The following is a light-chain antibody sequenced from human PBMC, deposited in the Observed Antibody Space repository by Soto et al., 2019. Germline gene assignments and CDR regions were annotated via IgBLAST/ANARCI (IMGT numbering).Light chain of an antibody. CDR1: QSVNSN. Sequence: EILMTQSPASLSVSPGEGATLSCRASQSVNSNLAWYQQKPGQAPRLLIYGASIRATGIPARFSGSGSGTEFTLTISSLQSEDFAVYYCQQYNNWWTVGQGTKVEIK. J-gene: IGKJ1*01. CDR3: QQYNNWWT. CDR2: GAS. V-gene: IGKV3-15*01.